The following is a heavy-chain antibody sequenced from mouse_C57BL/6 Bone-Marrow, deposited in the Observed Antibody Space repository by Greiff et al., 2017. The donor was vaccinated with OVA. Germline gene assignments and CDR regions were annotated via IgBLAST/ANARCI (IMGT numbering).Heavy chain of an antibody. Sequence: LVEPGASVKMSCKASGYTFTDYYMNWVKQSHGKSLEWIGVINPYNGGTSYNQKFKGKATLTVDKSSSTAYMELNSLTSEDSAVYYCAVGAMDYWGQGTSVTVSS. J-gene: IGHJ4*01. CDR2: INPYNGGT. CDR3: AVGAMDY. CDR1: GYTFTDYY. V-gene: IGHV1-19*01.